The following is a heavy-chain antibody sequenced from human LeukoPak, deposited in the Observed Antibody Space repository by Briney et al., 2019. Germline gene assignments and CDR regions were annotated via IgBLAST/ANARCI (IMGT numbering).Heavy chain of an antibody. CDR3: AREGCSGGSCYSTNWFDP. D-gene: IGHD2-15*01. CDR2: IIPILGIA. V-gene: IGHV1-69*04. CDR1: GGTFSSYA. J-gene: IGHJ5*02. Sequence: SVKVSCKASGGTFSSYAISWVRQAPGQGLEWMGRIIPILGIANYAQKFQGRVTITADKSTSTAYMELSSLRSEDTAVYYCAREGCSGGSCYSTNWFDPWGQGTLVTVSS.